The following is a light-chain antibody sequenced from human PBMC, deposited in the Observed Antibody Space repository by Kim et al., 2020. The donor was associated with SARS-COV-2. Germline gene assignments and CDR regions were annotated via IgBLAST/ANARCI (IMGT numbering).Light chain of an antibody. J-gene: IGKJ2*01. CDR1: QSVSSN. CDR2: GAS. Sequence: EIVMTQSPATLSVSPGERATLSCRASQSVSSNLAWYQQKPGQAPRLLIYGASTRATGIPARFSGSGSGTEFTLTFSSLQSEDFAVYYCQLYTNGPPRYTFGQGTKLEI. CDR3: QLYTNGPPRYT. V-gene: IGKV3-15*01.